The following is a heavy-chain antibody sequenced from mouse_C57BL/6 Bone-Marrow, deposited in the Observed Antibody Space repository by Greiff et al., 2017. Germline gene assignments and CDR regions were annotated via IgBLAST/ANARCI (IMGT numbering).Heavy chain of an antibody. D-gene: IGHD1-1*01. CDR3: AGPYCYDSSSCYFDV. V-gene: IGHV1-53*01. J-gene: IGHJ1*03. CDR2: INPSNGGT. Sequence: VQLQQPGTELVKPGASVKLSCKASGYTFTSYWMHWVKQRPGQGLEWIGNINPSNGGTNYNEKFKSKATLTVDKSSSTAYLQLSSLTSEDSAVYDCAGPYCYDSSSCYFDVWGTGTTVTVSS. CDR1: GYTFTSYW.